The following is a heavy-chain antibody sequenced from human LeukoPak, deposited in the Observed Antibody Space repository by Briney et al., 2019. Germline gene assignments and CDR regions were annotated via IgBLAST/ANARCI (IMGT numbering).Heavy chain of an antibody. Sequence: SLCLTCAASGCSFSSGSFFWTWIRQPAGKGLLSIRRINVSGSTNYNPSLKSRVTISVDTSKNQFSLKLSSVTAADTAVFYCAREGYTSSWYSGYYYFDYWGQGTLVTVSS. CDR2: INVSGST. D-gene: IGHD6-13*01. CDR3: AREGYTSSWYSGYYYFDY. J-gene: IGHJ4*02. V-gene: IGHV4-61*02. CDR1: GCSFSSGSFF.